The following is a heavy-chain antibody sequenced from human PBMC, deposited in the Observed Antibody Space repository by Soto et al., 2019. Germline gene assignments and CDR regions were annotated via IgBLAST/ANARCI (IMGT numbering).Heavy chain of an antibody. D-gene: IGHD3-16*01. CDR1: VDIVSSSSVA. V-gene: IGHV6-1*01. CDR2: AYYRSRWYS. CDR3: ARPDTTTYGDYYYYYGMDV. Sequence: SQTLSLTCVISVDIVSSSSVAGNCVRQSPSRGLEWLGRAYYRSRWYSDFAVSVRGRIVINADTSKNQFSLQLNSVTPEDTAVYYCARPDTTTYGDYYYYYGMDVWGQGTTVTVSS. J-gene: IGHJ6*02.